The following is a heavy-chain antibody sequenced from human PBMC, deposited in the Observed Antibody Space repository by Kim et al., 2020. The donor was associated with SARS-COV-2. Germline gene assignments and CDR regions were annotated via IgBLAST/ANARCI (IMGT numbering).Heavy chain of an antibody. CDR3: TKTNGWLSVH. CDR1: GFTFGDYA. CDR2: IRAQRSGGAA. Sequence: GGSLRLSCTTSGFTFGDYAISWFRQAPGKGLQWVGFIRAQRSGGAAEYAASVRGRFTISRDDSESVAYLQMNSLKTEDTAIYYCTKTNGWLSVHWGQGTPVTVSS. J-gene: IGHJ4*02. D-gene: IGHD6-19*01. V-gene: IGHV3-49*03.